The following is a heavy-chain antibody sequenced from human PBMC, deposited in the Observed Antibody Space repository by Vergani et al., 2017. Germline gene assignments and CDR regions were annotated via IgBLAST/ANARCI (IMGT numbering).Heavy chain of an antibody. Sequence: EVQLLESGGGLVQPGGSLRLSCAASGFTFSSYAMSWVRQAPGKGLEWVSAISGSGGSTYYADSVKGRFTISRDNSKNTLYLQMNSLRDEDTAVYYCARTSGYDWGYYFDYWGQGTLVTVSS. D-gene: IGHD5-12*01. J-gene: IGHJ4*02. CDR1: GFTFSSYA. CDR2: ISGSGGST. V-gene: IGHV3-23*01. CDR3: ARTSGYDWGYYFDY.